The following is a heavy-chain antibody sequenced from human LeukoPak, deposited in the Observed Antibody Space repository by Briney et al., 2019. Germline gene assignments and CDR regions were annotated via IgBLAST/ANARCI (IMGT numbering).Heavy chain of an antibody. CDR3: AKHSSGWYGSAFDI. Sequence: QSGGSLRLSCAASGFTFSSYAMSWVRQAPGKGLEWVSAISGSGGSTYYADSVKGRFTISRDNSKNTLYLQMNSLRAEDTAVYYCAKHSSGWYGSAFDIWGQGTMVTVSP. J-gene: IGHJ3*02. D-gene: IGHD6-19*01. CDR2: ISGSGGST. CDR1: GFTFSSYA. V-gene: IGHV3-23*01.